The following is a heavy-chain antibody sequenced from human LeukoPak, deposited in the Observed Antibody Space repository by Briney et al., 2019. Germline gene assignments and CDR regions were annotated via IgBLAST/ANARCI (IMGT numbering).Heavy chain of an antibody. CDR3: ARALLLWFGELDYGMDV. V-gene: IGHV1-3*01. D-gene: IGHD3-10*01. CDR1: GYTFTTYA. Sequence: ASVKVSCKASGYTFTTYAIHWVRQAPGQGLEWMGWINAGNGNTKYSQKFQGRVTITRDTSASTAYMELSSLRSEDTAVYYCARALLLWFGELDYGMDVWGQGTTVTVS. J-gene: IGHJ6*02. CDR2: INAGNGNT.